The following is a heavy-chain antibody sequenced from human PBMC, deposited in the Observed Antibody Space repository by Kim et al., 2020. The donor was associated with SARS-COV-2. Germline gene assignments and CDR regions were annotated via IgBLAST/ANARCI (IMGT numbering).Heavy chain of an antibody. CDR3: ARERPDNWNRENWFDP. D-gene: IGHD1-1*01. J-gene: IGHJ5*02. Sequence: ASVKVSCKASGYTFTSYAMHWVRQAPGQRLEWMGWINAGNGNTKYSQKFQGRVTITRDTSASTAYMELSSLRSEDTAVYYCARERPDNWNRENWFDPWGQGTLVTVSS. CDR1: GYTFTSYA. CDR2: INAGNGNT. V-gene: IGHV1-3*01.